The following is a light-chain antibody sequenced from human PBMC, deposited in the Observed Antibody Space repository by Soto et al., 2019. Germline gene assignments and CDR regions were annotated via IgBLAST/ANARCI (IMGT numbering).Light chain of an antibody. J-gene: IGLJ1*01. CDR2: GNS. CDR3: QSYASSLSEV. Sequence: QSVLTQPPSVSGAPGQRVTISCTGSSSNIGAGYDVHWYQQLPGTAPKLLIYGNSNRPSAVPDRFSGSKSGTSASLAITGLQAEDEADYYCQSYASSLSEVFGAGTKLTVL. CDR1: SSNIGAGYD. V-gene: IGLV1-40*01.